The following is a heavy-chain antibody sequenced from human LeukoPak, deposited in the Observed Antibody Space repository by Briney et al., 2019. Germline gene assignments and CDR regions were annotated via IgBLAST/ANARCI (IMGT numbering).Heavy chain of an antibody. CDR2: ISAGGATI. V-gene: IGHV3-23*01. D-gene: IGHD1-26*01. Sequence: PGGSLRLSCAASGFTFSTYAMSWVRQAPGKGLEWVSAISAGGATIYYADSVKGRSTISRDNSKNTLYLQINSLRAEDTAVYYCTKDSGGTYFYYYYYMDVWGKGTTVTVSS. J-gene: IGHJ6*03. CDR1: GFTFSTYA. CDR3: TKDSGGTYFYYYYYMDV.